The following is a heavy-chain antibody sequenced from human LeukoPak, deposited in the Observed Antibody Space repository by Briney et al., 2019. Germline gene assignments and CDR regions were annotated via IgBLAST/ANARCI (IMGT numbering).Heavy chain of an antibody. V-gene: IGHV3-7*01. CDR1: GFTFSSYW. Sequence: SGGSLRLSCAASGFTFSSYWMGWVRQAPGKGLEWVANIKQDGSEKYYVDSVKGRFTISRDNAKNSLFLQMISLRAEDTALYFCATDYGDYAYYVDYWGQGTLVSVSS. CDR2: IKQDGSEK. D-gene: IGHD4-17*01. CDR3: ATDYGDYAYYVDY. J-gene: IGHJ4*02.